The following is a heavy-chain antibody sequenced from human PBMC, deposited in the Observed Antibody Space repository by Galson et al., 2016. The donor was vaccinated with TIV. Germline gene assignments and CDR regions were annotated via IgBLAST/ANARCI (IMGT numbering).Heavy chain of an antibody. CDR1: GAPIRDGDFF. J-gene: IGHJ6*02. CDR2: IYYSGRT. V-gene: IGHV4-30-4*01. Sequence: TLSLTCTVSGAPIRDGDFFWSWIRQSPGKGLEWIGYIYYSGRTFYNPSLKSRITISVDTSKNQFSVKLTSVTAADTAVYYCARKAGYYYYAMDVWGQGTTVTVSS. CDR3: ARKAGYYYYAMDV.